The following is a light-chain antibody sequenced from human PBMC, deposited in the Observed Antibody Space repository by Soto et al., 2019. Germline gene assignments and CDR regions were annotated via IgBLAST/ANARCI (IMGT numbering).Light chain of an antibody. CDR3: QQYYSTPLT. J-gene: IGKJ4*01. V-gene: IGKV4-1*01. Sequence: DIVMTQSPDSLAVSLGERATINCKSSQSVLYSSNNMNHLAWYQQKPGQPPKLLIYWASTRESGVPDRFSGSGSGTDFTLTISSLQAEDVAVYYCQQYYSTPLTFGGGTTVEIK. CDR2: WAS. CDR1: QSVLYSSNNMNH.